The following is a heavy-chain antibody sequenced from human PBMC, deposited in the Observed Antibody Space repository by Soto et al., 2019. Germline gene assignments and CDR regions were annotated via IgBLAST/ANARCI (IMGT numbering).Heavy chain of an antibody. CDR3: ARAGYCSSTSCSDGFDI. D-gene: IGHD2-2*01. Sequence: QVQLVQSGAELKKPGASVKVSCKASGYTFTSYAMNWVRQAPGQRLEWMGWINAGNGNTKYSQKFQGRVTITSDTTARTAYVELSSLRAEDTAVYYCARAGYCSSTSCSDGFDIWGQGTMVTVSS. CDR1: GYTFTSYA. V-gene: IGHV1-3*01. CDR2: INAGNGNT. J-gene: IGHJ3*02.